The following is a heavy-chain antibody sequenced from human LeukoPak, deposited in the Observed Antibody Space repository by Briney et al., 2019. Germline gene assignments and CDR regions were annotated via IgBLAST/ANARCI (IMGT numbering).Heavy chain of an antibody. CDR2: ISSRSSHT. V-gene: IGHV3-11*03. CDR1: GFTFSDYY. D-gene: IGHD6-19*01. CDR3: ARFSSGWYYFDY. J-gene: IGHJ4*02. Sequence: PGGSLRLSCAASGFTFSDYYMSWIRQAPGKGLEWVSYISSRSSHTDYADSVKGRFTISRDNAKNSLYLQMSSLRAEDTAVYYCARFSSGWYYFDYWGQGTLVTASS.